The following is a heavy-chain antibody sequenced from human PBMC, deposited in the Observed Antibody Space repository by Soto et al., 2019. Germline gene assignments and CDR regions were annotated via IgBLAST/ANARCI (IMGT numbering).Heavy chain of an antibody. J-gene: IGHJ4*02. Sequence: SETLSLTCAVYGGSFSGYYWSWIRQPPGKGLEWIGEINHSGSTNYNPSLKSRVTISVDTSKNRFSLKLSSVTAADTAVYYCARSDDYVWGSYPGYWGQGTLVTVSS. D-gene: IGHD3-16*02. CDR1: GGSFSGYY. CDR2: INHSGST. V-gene: IGHV4-34*01. CDR3: ARSDDYVWGSYPGY.